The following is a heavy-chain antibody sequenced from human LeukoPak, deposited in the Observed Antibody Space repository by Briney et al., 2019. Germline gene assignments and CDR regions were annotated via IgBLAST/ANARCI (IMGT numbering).Heavy chain of an antibody. CDR3: ARTNYGADFDY. Sequence: PSEILSLTCTVSGGSISSGSYYWSWIRQPAGKGLEWIGRIYTSGSTNYNPSLKSRVTISADTSKNQFSLKLISVTAADTAVYYCARTNYGADFDYWGQGTLVSVSS. V-gene: IGHV4-61*02. J-gene: IGHJ4*02. CDR2: IYTSGST. CDR1: GGSISSGSYY. D-gene: IGHD4-17*01.